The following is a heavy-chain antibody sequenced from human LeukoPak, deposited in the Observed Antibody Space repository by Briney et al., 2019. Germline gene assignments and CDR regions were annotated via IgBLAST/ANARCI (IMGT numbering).Heavy chain of an antibody. D-gene: IGHD3-16*01. J-gene: IGHJ4*02. CDR2: VSYDGSTK. Sequence: GGSLRLSCGPSTFTISSYAMHWVRQAPGKGLEWVAVVSYDGSTKYYADSVKGRFTISRDNSKNTVYLQMNSLRAEDTAVYYCAKRGRTWDLESWGQGTLLTVSS. CDR1: TFTISSYA. CDR3: AKRGRTWDLES. V-gene: IGHV3-33*06.